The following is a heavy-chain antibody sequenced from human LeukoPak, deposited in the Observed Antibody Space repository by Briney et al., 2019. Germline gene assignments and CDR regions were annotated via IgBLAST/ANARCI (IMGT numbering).Heavy chain of an antibody. CDR1: GYTFTGYY. Sequence: ASVKVSCKASGYTFTGYYMHWVRQAPGQGLEWMGWINPNSGGTNYAQKFQGRVTMTRDTSISTAYMELSRLRSDDTAVYYCARDPAATHYFDYWGQGTLVTVSS. J-gene: IGHJ4*02. V-gene: IGHV1-2*02. CDR3: ARDPAATHYFDY. D-gene: IGHD2-2*01. CDR2: INPNSGGT.